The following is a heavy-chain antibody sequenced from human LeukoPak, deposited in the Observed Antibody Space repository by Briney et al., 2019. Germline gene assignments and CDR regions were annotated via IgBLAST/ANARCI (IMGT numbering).Heavy chain of an antibody. D-gene: IGHD2-21*02. CDR1: GFTFSSYA. J-gene: IGHJ3*02. Sequence: PGGSLRLSCAASGFTFSSYAMHWVRQAPGKGLEYVSAISSNGGSTYYANSVKGRFTISRDNSKNTLYLQMNSLRAEDTAVYYCARVECGGDCRDDAFDIWGQGTMVTVSS. CDR3: ARVECGGDCRDDAFDI. CDR2: ISSNGGST. V-gene: IGHV3-64*01.